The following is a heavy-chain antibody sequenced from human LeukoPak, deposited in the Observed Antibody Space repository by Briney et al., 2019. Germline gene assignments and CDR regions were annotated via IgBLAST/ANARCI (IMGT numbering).Heavy chain of an antibody. V-gene: IGHV3-30*03. CDR2: ISYDGSNK. CDR1: GFTFSSYG. Sequence: GGSLRLSCAASGFTFSSYGMHWVRQAPGKGLEWVAVISYDGSNKYYADSVKGRFTISRDNSKNTVYLQMNSLRAEDTAVYYCASTAKETEMANYYYYGMDVWGQGTTVTVSS. J-gene: IGHJ6*02. D-gene: IGHD5-24*01. CDR3: ASTAKETEMANYYYYGMDV.